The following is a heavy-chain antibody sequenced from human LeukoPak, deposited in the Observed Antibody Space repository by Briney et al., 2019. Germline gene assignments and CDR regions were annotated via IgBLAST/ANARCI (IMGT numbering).Heavy chain of an antibody. CDR3: AKDLDGIVATRGYFDY. J-gene: IGHJ4*02. V-gene: IGHV3-23*01. CDR2: ISGSGGST. CDR1: GFTFSSYA. D-gene: IGHD5-12*01. Sequence: GGSLRLSCEVSGFTFSSYAMSWVRQAPGKGLEWVSAISGSGGSTYYADSVKGRFTISRDNSKNTLFLQLYGLRAEDTAVYYCAKDLDGIVATRGYFDYWGQGTLVTVSS.